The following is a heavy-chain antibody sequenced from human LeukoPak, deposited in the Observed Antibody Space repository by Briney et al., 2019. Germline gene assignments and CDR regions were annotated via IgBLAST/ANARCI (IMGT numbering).Heavy chain of an antibody. V-gene: IGHV4-39*01. CDR1: GDSINGANNY. D-gene: IGHD4/OR15-4a*01. CDR3: ARHAAFADYQSHLTHFDY. J-gene: IGHJ4*02. Sequence: PSETLSLTCTVSGDSINGANNYWAWIRQPPGKGLEWIGGVYYTGNTYYNPSHKSRVTISVDTSKNQFSLKVNSVTAADTALYYCARHAAFADYQSHLTHFDYWGQGTLVTVSS. CDR2: VYYTGNT.